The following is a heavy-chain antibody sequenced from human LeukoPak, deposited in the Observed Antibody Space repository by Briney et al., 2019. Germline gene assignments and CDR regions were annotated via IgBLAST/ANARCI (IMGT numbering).Heavy chain of an antibody. CDR3: ARALYYYGSGSWGCFDY. CDR1: GYTFTSYG. Sequence: GASVKVSCKASGYTFTSYGISWVRQAPGQGLEWMGGIIPIFGTANYAQKFQGRVTITTDESTSTAYMELSSLRSEDTAVYYCARALYYYGSGSWGCFDYWGQGTLVTVSS. CDR2: IIPIFGTA. D-gene: IGHD3-10*01. J-gene: IGHJ4*02. V-gene: IGHV1-69*05.